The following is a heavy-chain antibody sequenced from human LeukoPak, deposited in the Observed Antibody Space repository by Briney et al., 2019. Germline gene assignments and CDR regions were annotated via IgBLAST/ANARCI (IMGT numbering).Heavy chain of an antibody. V-gene: IGHV3-7*01. CDR3: ARSWGKRVVTAILNWFDP. Sequence: GGSLRLSCAASGFTFSSYWMSWVRQAPGKGLEWVANIKQDGSEKYYVDSVKGRFTISRDNAKNSLYLQMNSLRAEDTAVYYCARSWGKRVVTAILNWFDPWGQGTLVTVSS. J-gene: IGHJ5*02. CDR1: GFTFSSYW. D-gene: IGHD2-21*02. CDR2: IKQDGSEK.